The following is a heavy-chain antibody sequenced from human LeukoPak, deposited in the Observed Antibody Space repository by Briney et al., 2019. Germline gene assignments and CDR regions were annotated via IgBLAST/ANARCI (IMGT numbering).Heavy chain of an antibody. D-gene: IGHD3-22*01. CDR2: IYSGGST. CDR1: GFTFSSNY. V-gene: IGHV3-53*01. Sequence: GGSLRLSCAASGFTFSSNYMSWVRQAPGKGLEWVSVIYSGGSTYYADSVKGRFTISRDNSKNTLYLQMNSLRAEDTAVYYCASESSGDSSGYPNWFDPWGQGTLVTVSS. J-gene: IGHJ5*02. CDR3: ASESSGDSSGYPNWFDP.